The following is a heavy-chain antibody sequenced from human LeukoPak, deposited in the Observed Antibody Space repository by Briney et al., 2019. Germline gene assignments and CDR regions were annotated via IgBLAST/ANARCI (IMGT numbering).Heavy chain of an antibody. CDR3: ARAKQLFITIFGVVSMWFDP. V-gene: IGHV3-11*04. CDR1: GFTFSDYY. J-gene: IGHJ5*02. D-gene: IGHD3-3*01. Sequence: GGSLRLSCAASGFTFSDYYMSWIRQAPGKGLEWVSYISSSGSTIYYADSVKGRFTISRDNAKNSLYLQMNSLRAEDTAVYYCARAKQLFITIFGVVSMWFDPWGQGTLVTVSS. CDR2: ISSSGSTI.